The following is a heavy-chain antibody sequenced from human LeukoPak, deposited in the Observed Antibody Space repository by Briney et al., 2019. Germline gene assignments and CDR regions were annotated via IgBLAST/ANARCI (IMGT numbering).Heavy chain of an antibody. Sequence: GGSLRLSCAASGFTFSSNWMHWVRQAPGKGLVWVAKINPDGNRSDYVDSVKGRFTISRDNVKNTLYLQMDSLKAEDTAVYYCTRGPADWGQGTLVIVSS. V-gene: IGHV3-74*01. J-gene: IGHJ1*01. CDR2: INPDGNRS. CDR3: TRGPAD. CDR1: GFTFSSNW.